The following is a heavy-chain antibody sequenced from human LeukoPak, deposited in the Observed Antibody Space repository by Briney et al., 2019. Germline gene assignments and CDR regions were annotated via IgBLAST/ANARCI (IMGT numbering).Heavy chain of an antibody. V-gene: IGHV3-21*01. Sequence: GGSLRLSCAASGFTFSSYSMNWVRQPPAKGREGGSSISSSRTYIYYADSPKGRFTISRDNAKNSLYLQMNSLRAEDTAVYYCARDRTDGDYWGQGTLVTVSS. CDR3: ARDRTDGDY. D-gene: IGHD1-1*01. CDR2: ISSSRTYI. J-gene: IGHJ4*02. CDR1: GFTFSSYS.